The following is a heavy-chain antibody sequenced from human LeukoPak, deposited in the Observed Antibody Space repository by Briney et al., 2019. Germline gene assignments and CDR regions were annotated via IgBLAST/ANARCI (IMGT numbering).Heavy chain of an antibody. Sequence: GGSLRLSCAASGFSFSSYSMNWVRQAPGKGLEWVSFISSTSTYIYYANSVKGRFTISRDNAKNSPYLQMNSLRAEDTAVYYCARGGLGNNYGMDVWGQGTTVTVSS. J-gene: IGHJ6*02. D-gene: IGHD3/OR15-3a*01. V-gene: IGHV3-21*01. CDR1: GFSFSSYS. CDR2: ISSTSTYI. CDR3: ARGGLGNNYGMDV.